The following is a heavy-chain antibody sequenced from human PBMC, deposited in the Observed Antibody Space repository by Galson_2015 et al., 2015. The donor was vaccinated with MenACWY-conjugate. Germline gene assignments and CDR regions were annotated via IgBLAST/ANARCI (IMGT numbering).Heavy chain of an antibody. CDR1: GGSISSYY. CDR2: IYYSGST. Sequence: SETLSLTCTVSGGSISSYYWSWIRQPPGKGLEWIGYIYYSGSTNYNPSLKSRVTISVDTSKNQFSLKLSSVTAADTAVYYCARGYCSGGSCYCPFDYWGQGTLVTVSS. J-gene: IGHJ4*02. D-gene: IGHD2-15*01. V-gene: IGHV4-59*12. CDR3: ARGYCSGGSCYCPFDY.